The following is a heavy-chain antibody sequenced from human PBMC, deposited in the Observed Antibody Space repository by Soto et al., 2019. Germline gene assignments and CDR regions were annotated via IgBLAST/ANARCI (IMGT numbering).Heavy chain of an antibody. Sequence: EVQLVESGGGLVQPGGFLRLSCAASGFTFGSYWMHWVRLAPGKGLVWVSRISADGSSTDYADSVKGRFAISRDNAKNTLFLQMSSLRAEDTAVYYRARAHIAEFWFDPWGQGTLVTVSS. V-gene: IGHV3-74*01. CDR2: ISADGSST. D-gene: IGHD6-13*01. CDR1: GFTFGSYW. J-gene: IGHJ5*02. CDR3: ARAHIAEFWFDP.